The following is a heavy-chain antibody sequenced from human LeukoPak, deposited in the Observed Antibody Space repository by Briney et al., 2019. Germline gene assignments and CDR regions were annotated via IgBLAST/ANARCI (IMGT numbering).Heavy chain of an antibody. CDR1: GFTFRSYA. CDR3: ARGEGYYDSGGYYYYFDY. J-gene: IGHJ4*02. CDR2: ISYDGSNK. D-gene: IGHD3-22*01. Sequence: GGSLRLSCGASGFTFRSYAMHWVRQAPGKGLEWVAVISYDGSNKYYADSVKGRFTFSRDNSKNTLYLQMNSLRAEDTAVYYCARGEGYYDSGGYYYYFDYWGQGTLVTVSS. V-gene: IGHV3-30-3*01.